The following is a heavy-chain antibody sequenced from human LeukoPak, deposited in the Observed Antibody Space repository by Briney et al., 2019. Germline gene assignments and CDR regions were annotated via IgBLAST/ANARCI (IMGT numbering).Heavy chain of an antibody. Sequence: PSETLSLTCAVYGGSFSGYYWSWIRQPPGKGLEWIGEINHSGSTNYNPSLKSRVTISVGTSKNQFSLKLSSVTAADTAVYYCARGYSSSSEGWFDPWGQGTLVTVSS. D-gene: IGHD6-6*01. CDR2: INHSGST. V-gene: IGHV4-34*01. CDR1: GGSFSGYY. J-gene: IGHJ5*02. CDR3: ARGYSSSSEGWFDP.